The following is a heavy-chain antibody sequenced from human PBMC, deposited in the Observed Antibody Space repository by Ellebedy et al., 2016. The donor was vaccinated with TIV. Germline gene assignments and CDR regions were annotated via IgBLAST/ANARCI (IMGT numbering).Heavy chain of an antibody. CDR2: IKQDGRDK. CDR1: GSTFSSYW. V-gene: IGHV3-7*03. CDR3: AKTASKGRGWRTPIDY. D-gene: IGHD6-19*01. Sequence: PGGSLRLSCADSGSTFSSYWMTWVRQPPGKGLEWVANIKQDGRDKYYVDSVRGRFTISRDNAKNSLYLQMNSLRAEDTAVYYCAKTASKGRGWRTPIDYWGQGTLVTVSS. J-gene: IGHJ4*02.